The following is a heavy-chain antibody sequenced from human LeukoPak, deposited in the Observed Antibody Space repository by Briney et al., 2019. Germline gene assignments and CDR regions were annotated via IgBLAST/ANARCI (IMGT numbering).Heavy chain of an antibody. V-gene: IGHV1-2*02. CDR2: INPNSGGT. CDR1: GYTFTGYY. D-gene: IGHD6-6*01. J-gene: IGHJ6*02. Sequence: GASVKVSCKASGYTFTGYYMHWVRQAPGQGLEWMGWINPNSGGTNYAQKFQGRVTMTRDTSISTAYMELSRLRSDDTAVYYCAMLSLESIAARGPYYYYGMDVWGQGTTVTVSS. CDR3: AMLSLESIAARGPYYYYGMDV.